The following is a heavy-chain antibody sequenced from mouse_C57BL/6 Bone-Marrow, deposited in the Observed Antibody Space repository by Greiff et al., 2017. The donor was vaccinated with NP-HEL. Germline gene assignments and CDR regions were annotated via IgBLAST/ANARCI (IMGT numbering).Heavy chain of an antibody. CDR1: GYTFTSYW. J-gene: IGHJ4*01. Sequence: QVQLQQPGAELVKPGASVKMSCKASGYTFTSYWITWVKQRPGQGLEWIGDIYPGSGSTNYNEKFKSKATLTVDTSSSTAYMQLSSLTSEDSAVYYCAREVITTVVESLNAMDYWGQGTSVTVSS. CDR3: AREVITTVVESLNAMDY. CDR2: IYPGSGST. D-gene: IGHD1-1*01. V-gene: IGHV1-55*01.